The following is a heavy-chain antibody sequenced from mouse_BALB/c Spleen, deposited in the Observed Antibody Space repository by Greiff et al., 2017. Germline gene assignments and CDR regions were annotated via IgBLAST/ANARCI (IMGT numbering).Heavy chain of an antibody. J-gene: IGHJ2*01. CDR3: ARSYYGSSCGYFDY. V-gene: IGHV1-61*01. CDR2: IEPSDSAT. CDR1: GYTFTSYW. Sequence: QVQLQQSGPDLVTPAPSVNLTCKVSGYTFTSYWVNWVQQRPGQGLEWIGMIEPSDSATYYNQMFKDKATWNVDKSSSTACMQLSSLTSEDAAVYYCARSYYGSSCGYFDYWGQGTTLTVSS. D-gene: IGHD1-1*01.